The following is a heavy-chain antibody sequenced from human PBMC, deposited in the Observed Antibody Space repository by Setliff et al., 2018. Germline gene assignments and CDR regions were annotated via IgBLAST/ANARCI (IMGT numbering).Heavy chain of an antibody. CDR3: ARGGVAAAGRKGVFEY. Sequence: ASVKVSCKASGYTFSNYGITWVRQAPGQGLEWMGWISAYSGNTKYAQKLQGRVTMTTDTSTTTAYLELNSLTSDDTAVYYCARGGVAAAGRKGVFEYWGQGTLVTVSS. D-gene: IGHD6-13*01. J-gene: IGHJ4*02. CDR2: ISAYSGNT. CDR1: GYTFSNYG. V-gene: IGHV1-18*01.